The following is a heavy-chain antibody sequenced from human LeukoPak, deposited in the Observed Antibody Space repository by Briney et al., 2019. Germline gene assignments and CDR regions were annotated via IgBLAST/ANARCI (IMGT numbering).Heavy chain of an antibody. Sequence: PSETLSLTCTVSGDSISSSSYFWGWIRQPPGKGLEYIGSIYYSGTTYYNPSLRSRVTVSIDTSKNQFSLKVSSVTAADTAVYYCVTYYYGSSAPKRNYWGQGILVTVSS. CDR2: IYYSGTT. V-gene: IGHV4-39*01. CDR3: VTYYYGSSAPKRNY. CDR1: GDSISSSSYF. J-gene: IGHJ4*02. D-gene: IGHD3-22*01.